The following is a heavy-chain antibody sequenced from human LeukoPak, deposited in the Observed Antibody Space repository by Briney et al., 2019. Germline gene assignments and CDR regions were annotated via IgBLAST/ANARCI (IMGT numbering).Heavy chain of an antibody. D-gene: IGHD3-22*01. Sequence: SETLSLTCTVSGGSISSGDYYWSWIRQPPGKGLEWIGYIYYSGSTYYNPSLKSRVTISVDTSKNQFSLKLSSVTAADTAVYYCAREIHDSSGYYYVYFDYWGQGTLVTVSS. CDR1: GGSISSGDYY. CDR3: AREIHDSSGYYYVYFDY. J-gene: IGHJ4*02. V-gene: IGHV4-30-4*02. CDR2: IYYSGST.